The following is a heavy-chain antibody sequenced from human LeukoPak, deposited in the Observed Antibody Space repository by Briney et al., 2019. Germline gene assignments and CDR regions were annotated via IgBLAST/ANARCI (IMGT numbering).Heavy chain of an antibody. CDR3: ARTQQYSSGWYPGAFDI. J-gene: IGHJ3*02. CDR1: GFTFSSYA. Sequence: GGSLRLSCAASGFTFSSYAMHGVRQAPGKGLEWVAVISYDGSNKYYADSVKGRFTISRDNSKNTLYLQMNSLRAEDTAVYYCARTQQYSSGWYPGAFDIWGQGTMVTVSS. V-gene: IGHV3-30-3*01. D-gene: IGHD6-19*01. CDR2: ISYDGSNK.